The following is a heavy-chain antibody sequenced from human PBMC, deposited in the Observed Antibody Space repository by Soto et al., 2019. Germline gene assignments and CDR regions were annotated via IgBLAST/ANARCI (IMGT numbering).Heavy chain of an antibody. CDR3: ARHRYCSSTSCYWFDP. CDR1: GGSISSYY. CDR2: IYYSGST. Sequence: PSETLSLTCTVSGGSISSYYWSWIRQPPGKGLEWIGYIYYSGSTNYNPSLKSRVTISVDTSKNQFSLKLSSVTAADTAVYYCARHRYCSSTSCYWFDPWGQGTLVTVSS. D-gene: IGHD2-2*01. J-gene: IGHJ5*02. V-gene: IGHV4-59*08.